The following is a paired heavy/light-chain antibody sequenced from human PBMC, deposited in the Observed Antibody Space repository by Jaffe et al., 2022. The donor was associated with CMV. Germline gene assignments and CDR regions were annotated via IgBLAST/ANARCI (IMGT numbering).Heavy chain of an antibody. CDR1: GLIFRNAW. D-gene: IGHD3-10*01. V-gene: IGHV3-15*01. Sequence: EVQLVQSGGGLVKPGGSLRLSCAASGLIFRNAWMTWVRQAPGKGLEWVGRIKSKTDGGTTDYAAPVKGRFIISRDDSKNMLYVQMNSLKIEDTAVYYCTTAPQFGELLGWGQGTLVTVSS. CDR3: TTAPQFGELLG. CDR2: IKSKTDGGTT. J-gene: IGHJ4*02.
Light chain of an antibody. CDR3: LKYNTGD. V-gene: IGKV1-27*01. J-gene: IGKJ3*01. Sequence: DIQMTQSPSFLSASVGDRVTITCRASQAISNYLAWYQQKPGKVPKLLIYGASTLQSGVPSRFSGSGSGTDFTLTISSLQPEDVATYYCLKYNTGDLGPGTKVESK. CDR2: GAS. CDR1: QAISNY.